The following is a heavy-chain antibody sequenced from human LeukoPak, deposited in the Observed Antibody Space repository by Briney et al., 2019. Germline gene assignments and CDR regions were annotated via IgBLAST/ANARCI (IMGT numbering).Heavy chain of an antibody. Sequence: GRSLRLSCAASGFTFSSYGMHWVRQAPGEGLEWVAVISYDGSNKYYADSVKGRFTISRDNSKNTLYLQMNSLRAEDTAVYYCARLTGYEGYWGQGTLVTVSS. CDR3: ARLTGYEGY. D-gene: IGHD5-12*01. J-gene: IGHJ4*02. CDR2: ISYDGSNK. CDR1: GFTFSSYG. V-gene: IGHV3-30*03.